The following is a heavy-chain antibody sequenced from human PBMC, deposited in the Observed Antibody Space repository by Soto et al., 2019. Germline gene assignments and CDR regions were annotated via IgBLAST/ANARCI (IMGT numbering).Heavy chain of an antibody. CDR3: ANRRSWELLGTLDY. V-gene: IGHV3-23*01. Sequence: EVQLLESGGGLVQPGGSLRLSCAASGFTFSSYAMNWVRQAPGKGLEWVSAISGSGGGTYYADSVKGRFTISRDNSKNALSLQMNSLRAEDTAVYYCANRRSWELLGTLDYWGQGTLVTVSS. D-gene: IGHD1-26*01. CDR1: GFTFSSYA. J-gene: IGHJ4*02. CDR2: ISGSGGGT.